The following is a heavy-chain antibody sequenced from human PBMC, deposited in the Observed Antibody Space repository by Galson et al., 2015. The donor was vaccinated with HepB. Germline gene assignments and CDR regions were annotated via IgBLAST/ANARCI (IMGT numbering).Heavy chain of an antibody. Sequence: SVKVSCKASGYTFTSYYMHWVRQAPGQGLEWMGIINPSGGSTSYAQKFQGRVTMTRDTSTSTVYMELSSLRSEDTAVYYCARARGVSGSYPLAFGYYYGMDVWGQGTTVTVSS. CDR2: INPSGGST. CDR3: ARARGVSGSYPLAFGYYYGMDV. D-gene: IGHD1-26*01. CDR1: GYTFTSYY. V-gene: IGHV1-46*01. J-gene: IGHJ6*02.